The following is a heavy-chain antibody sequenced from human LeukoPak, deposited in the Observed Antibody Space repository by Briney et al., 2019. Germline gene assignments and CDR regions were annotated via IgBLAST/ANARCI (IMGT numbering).Heavy chain of an antibody. Sequence: GGSLRLSCAASGFSFSGYAMSWVRQAPGKGLEWVSSISGSGGSTYYADSVKGRFTISRDNSKNTLYPQMNSLRAEDTAVYYCAPQAPYYDYWGQGTLVTVSS. V-gene: IGHV3-23*01. J-gene: IGHJ4*02. D-gene: IGHD3-10*01. CDR3: APQAPYYDY. CDR2: ISGSGGST. CDR1: GFSFSGYA.